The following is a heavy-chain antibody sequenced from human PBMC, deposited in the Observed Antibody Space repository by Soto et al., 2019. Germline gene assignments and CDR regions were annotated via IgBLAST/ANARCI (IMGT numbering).Heavy chain of an antibody. D-gene: IGHD1-26*01. Sequence: WGSLRLPCAPSALTFSSYAMHWVRQAPGKGLEWVATISYDGSNKYYADSVKGRFTISRDNSKNTLYLQMNSLRAEDTAVYYCARGDGSGMDVWGQGTTVTVAS. CDR3: ARGDGSGMDV. V-gene: IGHV3-30-3*01. J-gene: IGHJ6*02. CDR1: ALTFSSYA. CDR2: ISYDGSNK.